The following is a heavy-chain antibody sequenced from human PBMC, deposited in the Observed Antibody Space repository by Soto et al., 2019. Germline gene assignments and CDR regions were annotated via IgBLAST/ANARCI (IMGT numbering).Heavy chain of an antibody. CDR1: GFTFSNYA. CDR3: ARGFATTGYLVDY. Sequence: EVQLLESGGGLVQPGGSLRLSCAASGFTFSNYAMTWVRQAPGKGLQWVSAISGSGSSTKYADSVKGRFTISRDNSKSTLSLQMNSLRGEDTAVYFRARGFATTGYLVDYWGQGTLVTVSS. V-gene: IGHV3-23*01. J-gene: IGHJ4*02. D-gene: IGHD3-9*01. CDR2: ISGSGSST.